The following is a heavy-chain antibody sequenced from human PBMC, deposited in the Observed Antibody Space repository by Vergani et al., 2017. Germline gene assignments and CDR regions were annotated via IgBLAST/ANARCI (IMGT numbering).Heavy chain of an antibody. D-gene: IGHD3-10*01. CDR1: GGTFSSYA. J-gene: IGHJ6*02. CDR2: IIPIFGTA. CDR3: ARVAATMVRGVINYYGMDV. V-gene: IGHV1-69*18. Sequence: VQLEESGAEVKKPGSSVKVSCKASGGTFSSYAISWVRQAPGQGLEWMGRIIPIFGTANYAQKFQGRVTITADESTSTAYMELSSLRSEDTAVYYCARVAATMVRGVINYYGMDVWGQGTTVTVSS.